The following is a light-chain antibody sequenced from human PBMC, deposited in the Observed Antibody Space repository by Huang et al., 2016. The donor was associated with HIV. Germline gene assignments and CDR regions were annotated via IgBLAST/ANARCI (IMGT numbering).Light chain of an antibody. CDR3: QQYESTPWT. Sequence: DIVMTQSPDSLAVSLGERATINCKSSQSVLYSSNNKNYLAWFQQKEGHPPKRLIYWASTRESGVPDRFSGSGSGTDFTLTISSLQAEDVAVYYCQQYESTPWTFGQGTKVEIK. CDR1: QSVLYSSNNKNY. V-gene: IGKV4-1*01. J-gene: IGKJ1*01. CDR2: WAS.